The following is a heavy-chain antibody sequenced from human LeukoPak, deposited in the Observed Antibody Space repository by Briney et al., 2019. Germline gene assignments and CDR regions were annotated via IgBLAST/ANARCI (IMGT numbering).Heavy chain of an antibody. D-gene: IGHD5-18*01. CDR1: GYTFTSYG. V-gene: IGHV1-18*04. J-gene: IGHJ3*02. Sequence: ASVKVSCKASGYTFTSYGISWVRQAPGQGLEWMGWISAYNGNTNYAQKLQGRVTMTTDTSTSTAYMELRSLGSDDTAVYYCARAGGYSYQLTEGGDAFDIWGQGTMVTVSS. CDR2: ISAYNGNT. CDR3: ARAGGYSYQLTEGGDAFDI.